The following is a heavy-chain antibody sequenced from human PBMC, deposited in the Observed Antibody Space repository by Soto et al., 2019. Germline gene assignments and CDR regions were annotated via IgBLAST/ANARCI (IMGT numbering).Heavy chain of an antibody. CDR3: ANKKTPEGYFDY. J-gene: IGHJ4*02. Sequence: GGSVRLSCAASGFTFISYAMSWVRQAPGKGLEWVSAISGSGGSTYYADSVKGRFTISRDNSKNTLYLQMNSLRAEDTAVYYCANKKTPEGYFDYWGQGTLVTVSS. CDR1: GFTFISYA. V-gene: IGHV3-23*01. CDR2: ISGSGGST.